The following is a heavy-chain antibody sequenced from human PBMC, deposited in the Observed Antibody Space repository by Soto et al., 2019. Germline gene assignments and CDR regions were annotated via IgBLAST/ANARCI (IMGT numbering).Heavy chain of an antibody. CDR2: IYYSGST. Sequence: SETLSLTCTVSGGSISSYYWSWIRQPPGKGLEWIGYIYYSGSTNYNPSLKSRVTISVDTSKNQFSLKLSSVTAADTAVYYCARGRVFPDWFDPWCQGTLVTVSS. J-gene: IGHJ5*02. CDR1: GGSISSYY. D-gene: IGHD2-21*01. CDR3: ARGRVFPDWFDP. V-gene: IGHV4-59*01.